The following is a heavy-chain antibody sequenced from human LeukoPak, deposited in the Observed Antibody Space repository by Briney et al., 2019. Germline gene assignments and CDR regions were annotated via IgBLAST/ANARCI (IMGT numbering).Heavy chain of an antibody. CDR1: GYSISSGYY. J-gene: IGHJ5*02. CDR3: ARSGPPYSSSSWFDP. CDR2: IYHSGST. Sequence: SETLSLTCTVSGYSISSGYYWAWFRQPPGKGLEGIGSIYHSGSTYYNPSLKSRVTTSVDTSKNQFSLKLSSVTAADTAVYYCARSGPPYSSSSWFDPWGQGTLVTVSS. V-gene: IGHV4-38-2*02. D-gene: IGHD6-6*01.